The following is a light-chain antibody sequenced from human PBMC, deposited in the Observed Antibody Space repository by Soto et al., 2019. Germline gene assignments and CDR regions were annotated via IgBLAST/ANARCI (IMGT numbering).Light chain of an antibody. V-gene: IGKV3-20*01. CDR1: ESVSSSF. J-gene: IGKJ1*01. Sequence: EVVLTQSPGTLSLSPGERATLSCRASESVSSSFLTWYQQKPGQAPRLLIYRTSNRVTGIPDRFSGSGSGTDFTLTISRLEPEDFAVYFCQHYGNSLWTFGKGTKVEIK. CDR2: RTS. CDR3: QHYGNSLWT.